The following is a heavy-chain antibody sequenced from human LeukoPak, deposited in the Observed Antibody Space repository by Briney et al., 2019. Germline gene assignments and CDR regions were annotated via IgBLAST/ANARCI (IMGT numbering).Heavy chain of an antibody. V-gene: IGHV3-23*01. D-gene: IGHD1-1*01. CDR1: GFTFSSYA. Sequence: PGGSLRLSCAASGFTFSSYATSWVRQAPGKGLEWVSSIGGGGVDTYYADSVKGRFTISRDNSKNTLYLQMNSLRAEDTAVYYCAKDPPTTGTTFDNWGRGTLVTVSS. J-gene: IGHJ4*02. CDR2: IGGGGVDT. CDR3: AKDPPTTGTTFDN.